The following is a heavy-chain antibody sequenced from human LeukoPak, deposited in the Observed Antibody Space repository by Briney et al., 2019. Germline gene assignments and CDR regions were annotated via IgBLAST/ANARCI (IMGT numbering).Heavy chain of an antibody. J-gene: IGHJ6*04. CDR1: GFTFSSSS. CDR2: ISSSSSYI. Sequence: PGGSLRLSCAASGFTFSSSSMNWVRQAPGKGLEWVSSISSSSSYINYADSVKGRFTISRDNAQNSLYLQMNSLRAEDTAVYYCARDALLHCSNTSCYDTYGMDVWGKGTTVTVSS. D-gene: IGHD2-2*01. V-gene: IGHV3-21*01. CDR3: ARDALLHCSNTSCYDTYGMDV.